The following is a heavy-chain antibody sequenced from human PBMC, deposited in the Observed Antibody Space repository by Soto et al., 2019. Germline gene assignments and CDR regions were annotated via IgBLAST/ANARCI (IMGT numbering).Heavy chain of an antibody. J-gene: IGHJ5*02. CDR2: INTGNGNT. CDR3: AREDFWFDP. Sequence: ASVKVSCKTSGYTFNKYTMHWVRQAPGQGLEWMGWINTGNGNTKYSQKFQDRVTITRDTSASTAYMDLSSLRSEDTAVYYCAREDFWFDPWGQGTLVTVSS. V-gene: IGHV1-3*04. CDR1: GYTFNKYT. D-gene: IGHD2-15*01.